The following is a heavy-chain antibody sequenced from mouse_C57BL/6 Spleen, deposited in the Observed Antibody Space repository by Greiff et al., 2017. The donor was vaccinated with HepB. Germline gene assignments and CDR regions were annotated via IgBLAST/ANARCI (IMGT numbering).Heavy chain of an antibody. CDR2: ISSGGDYI. D-gene: IGHD4-1*01. V-gene: IGHV5-9-1*02. CDR3: TSEGGNWDYFDY. CDR1: GFTFSSYA. Sequence: EVQLVESGEGLVKPGGSLKLSCAASGFTFSSYAMSWVRQTPEKRLEWVAYISSGGDYIYYADTVKGRFTISRDNARNTLYLQMSSLKSEDKAMYYCTSEGGNWDYFDYWGQGTTLTVSS. J-gene: IGHJ2*01.